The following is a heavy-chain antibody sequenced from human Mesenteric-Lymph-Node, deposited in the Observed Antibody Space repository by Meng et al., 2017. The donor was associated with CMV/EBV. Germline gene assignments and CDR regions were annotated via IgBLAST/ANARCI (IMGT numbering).Heavy chain of an antibody. J-gene: IGHJ6*02. D-gene: IGHD3-22*01. CDR2: ISAYNGNT. CDR3: ARDLFWWHYDSSSYYSTSHYYGMDV. Sequence: ASVKVSCKASGYTLTSFGIIWVRQAHGQGLEWMGWISAYNGNTKYAKNFQGRVTMTTETSTSTAYMELTSLTSDDTAVYYCARDLFWWHYDSSSYYSTSHYYGMDVWGQGTTVTVSS. V-gene: IGHV1-18*01. CDR1: GYTLTSFG.